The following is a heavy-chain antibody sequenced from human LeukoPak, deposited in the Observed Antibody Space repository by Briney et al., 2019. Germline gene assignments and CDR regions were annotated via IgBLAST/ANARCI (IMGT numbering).Heavy chain of an antibody. J-gene: IGHJ4*02. D-gene: IGHD3-16*01. V-gene: IGHV4-4*07. CDR1: GGSISSYY. CDR2: IYTSGST. CDR3: ARETDEDYDYVWGSYSVGAFDY. Sequence: SETLSLTCTVSGGSISSYYWSWIRQPAGKGLEWIGRIYTSGSTNYNPSLKSRVTMSVDTSKNQFSLKLSSVTAADTAVYYCARETDEDYDYVWGSYSVGAFDYWGQGTLVTVSS.